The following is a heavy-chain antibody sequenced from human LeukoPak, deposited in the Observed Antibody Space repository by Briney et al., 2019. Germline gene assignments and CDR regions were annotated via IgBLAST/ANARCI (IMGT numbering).Heavy chain of an antibody. CDR3: ARDYYDSSGKTFDY. CDR2: IYYSGST. Sequence: SETLSLTCTVSGGSINSSSYYWGWIRQPPGKGLEWIASIYYSGSTYYNPSLKSRVTISVDTSKNQFSLKLSSVTAADTAVYYCARDYYDSSGKTFDYWGQGTLVTVSS. V-gene: IGHV4-39*01. J-gene: IGHJ4*02. CDR1: GGSINSSSYY. D-gene: IGHD3-22*01.